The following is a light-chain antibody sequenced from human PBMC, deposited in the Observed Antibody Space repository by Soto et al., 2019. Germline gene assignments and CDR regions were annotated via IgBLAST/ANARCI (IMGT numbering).Light chain of an antibody. V-gene: IGKV3-20*01. CDR2: GAS. CDR1: QSVSSSY. CDR3: QQYGSSPQT. Sequence: EIVLTQSPGTLSLSPGERATLSCRASQSVSSSYLAWCQQKPGQAPRLLIYGASSRATGIPDRFSGSGPGTDFTLTISRLEPEDFAVYYCQQYGSSPQTFGQGTKVEIK. J-gene: IGKJ1*01.